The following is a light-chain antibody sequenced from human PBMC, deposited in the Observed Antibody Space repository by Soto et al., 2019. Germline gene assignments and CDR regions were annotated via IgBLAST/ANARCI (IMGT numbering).Light chain of an antibody. Sequence: ETVMTQSPATLSLSPGDTATLSCRASQNIRNNYLAWYQQKPGQAPRLLIYGISTRATGTPARFSGSGSGTEFTLTITSLQSEDFAVYYCQQHGSWPLTFGQVTRLEI. V-gene: IGKV3-15*01. CDR2: GIS. CDR3: QQHGSWPLT. CDR1: QNIRNN. J-gene: IGKJ5*01.